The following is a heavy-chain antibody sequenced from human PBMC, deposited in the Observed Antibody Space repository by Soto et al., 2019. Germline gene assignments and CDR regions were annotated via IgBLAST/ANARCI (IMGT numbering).Heavy chain of an antibody. CDR2: INHSGST. CDR3: ARGPPRYYFDY. J-gene: IGHJ4*02. V-gene: IGHV4-34*01. CDR1: GGSFSGYY. D-gene: IGHD3-16*02. Sequence: SETLSLTCAVYGGSFSGYYWSWIRQPPGKGLEWMGEINHSGSTNYNPSLKSRVTISVDTSKNQFSLKLSSVTAADTAVYYCARGPPRYYFDYWGQGTLVTVSS.